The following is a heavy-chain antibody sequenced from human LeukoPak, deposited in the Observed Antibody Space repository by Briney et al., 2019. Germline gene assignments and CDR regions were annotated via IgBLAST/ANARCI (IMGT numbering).Heavy chain of an antibody. CDR3: ARPRIKGFMGDNWFDP. J-gene: IGHJ5*02. V-gene: IGHV5-51*01. Sequence: GESLKISCKSSGYSFTSYWIGWVRQMPGKGLEWMGIIYPGDSDTRYSPSFQGQVTISADKSISTAYLQWSSLKASDTAMYCCARPRIKGFMGDNWFDPWGQGTLVTVSS. CDR2: IYPGDSDT. CDR1: GYSFTSYW. D-gene: IGHD3-16*01.